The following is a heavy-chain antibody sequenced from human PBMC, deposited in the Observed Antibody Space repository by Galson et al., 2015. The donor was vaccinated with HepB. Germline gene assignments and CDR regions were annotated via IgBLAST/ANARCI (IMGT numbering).Heavy chain of an antibody. CDR2: ITGSSSFL. CDR3: ARDLKAGGYNHGTNWFDP. Sequence: SLRLSCAASGFTFNHYGMNWVRQAPGKGLEWVSSITGSSSFLQYADPVKGRFTISRDNANNSLFLQMNSLRAEDSAVYYCARDLKAGGYNHGTNWFDPWGQGTLVTVSS. CDR1: GFTFNHYG. J-gene: IGHJ5*02. V-gene: IGHV3-21*01. D-gene: IGHD5-18*01.